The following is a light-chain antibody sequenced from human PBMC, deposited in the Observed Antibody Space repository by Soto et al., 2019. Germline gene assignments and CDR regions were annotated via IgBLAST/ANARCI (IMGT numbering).Light chain of an antibody. CDR2: DAS. Sequence: DFSMAQSRATLAASVGDGGSSTCRASQNVRNRLAWFQQKPGKAPKLLIYDASSLESGVPQRFSGSGSGTEFTLTISSLQTDDFAIYSCQHSHSSSWTFGQGTKVDIK. J-gene: IGKJ1*01. CDR3: QHSHSSSWT. CDR1: QNVRNR. V-gene: IGKV1-5*01.